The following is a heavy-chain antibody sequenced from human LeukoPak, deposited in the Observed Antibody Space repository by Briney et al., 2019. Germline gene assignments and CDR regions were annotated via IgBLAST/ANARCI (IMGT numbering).Heavy chain of an antibody. CDR3: AKVLQLRDYYYYGMDV. CDR1: GFTFSSYS. D-gene: IGHD2-2*01. J-gene: IGHJ6*04. Sequence: PGGSLRLSCAASGFTFSSYSMHWVRQAPGKGLEWVAVISYDGSNKYYADSVKGRFTISRDNSKNTLYLQMNSLRAEDTAVYYCAKVLQLRDYYYYGMDVWGKGTTVTVSS. CDR2: ISYDGSNK. V-gene: IGHV3-30*18.